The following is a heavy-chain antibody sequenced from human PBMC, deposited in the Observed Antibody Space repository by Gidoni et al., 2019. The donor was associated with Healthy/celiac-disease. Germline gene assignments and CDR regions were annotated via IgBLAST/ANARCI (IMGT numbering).Heavy chain of an antibody. Sequence: EVQLVQSGAEVKKPGESLRISCKGSGYSFTSSWISWVRQMPGKGLEWMGRIDPSDSYTNYSPSFQGHVTISADKSISTAYLQWSSLKASDTAMYYCARRQEYCSSTSCYAGFDPWGQGTLVTVSS. CDR1: GYSFTSSW. CDR3: ARRQEYCSSTSCYAGFDP. V-gene: IGHV5-10-1*03. J-gene: IGHJ5*02. D-gene: IGHD2-2*01. CDR2: IDPSDSYT.